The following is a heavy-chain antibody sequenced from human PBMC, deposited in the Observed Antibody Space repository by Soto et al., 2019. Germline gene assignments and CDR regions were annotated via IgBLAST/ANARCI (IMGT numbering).Heavy chain of an antibody. Sequence: QVQLVQSGAEVKKPGSSVKVSCKASGGTFSSYTISWVRQAPGQGLEWMGRIIPILGIANYAQKFQGRVTITADKSTSTAYMELSSLRSEDTAVYYCASQYCSSTSCYEDYWGQGTIVTVSS. CDR1: GGTFSSYT. D-gene: IGHD2-2*01. J-gene: IGHJ4*02. V-gene: IGHV1-69*02. CDR3: ASQYCSSTSCYEDY. CDR2: IIPILGIA.